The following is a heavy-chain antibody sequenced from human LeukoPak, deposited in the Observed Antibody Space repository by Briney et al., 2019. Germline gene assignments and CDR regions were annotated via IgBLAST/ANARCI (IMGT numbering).Heavy chain of an antibody. CDR3: AKQSAGSAAWYSLHYDF. V-gene: IGHV3-23*01. CDR2: ISGSGGTT. Sequence: GGSLRLSCAASGFTFSSHAMSWVRQAPGKGLEWVSTISGSGGTTYYADSVKGRFTISRDNSKDTLYLQMNGLRAEDTAVYFCAKQSAGSAAWYSLHYDFWGQGTLVTVSS. CDR1: GFTFSSHA. J-gene: IGHJ4*02. D-gene: IGHD6-13*01.